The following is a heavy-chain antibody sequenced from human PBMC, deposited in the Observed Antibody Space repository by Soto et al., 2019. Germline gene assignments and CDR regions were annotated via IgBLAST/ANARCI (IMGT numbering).Heavy chain of an antibody. J-gene: IGHJ4*02. CDR3: AQAISRERQIDY. CDR1: GFTFSNYD. Sequence: EVQLLESGGGLVQPGGSLRLSCAASGFTFSNYDMGWVRQAPGKGLVWVSTISSTADGTDYADSVKGRFTISRDNSKNTLYLQMNSLRAEDTAVYYCAQAISRERQIDYWGQGTLVTVSS. CDR2: ISSTADGT. D-gene: IGHD1-26*01. V-gene: IGHV3-23*01.